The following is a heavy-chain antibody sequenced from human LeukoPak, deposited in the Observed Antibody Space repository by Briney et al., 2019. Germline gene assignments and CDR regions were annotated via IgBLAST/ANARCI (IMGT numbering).Heavy chain of an antibody. V-gene: IGHV1-69*05. CDR3: ARATSQGFDY. J-gene: IGHJ4*02. Sequence: ASVTVSCKASGGTFSSYAISWVRQAPGQGLEWMGGIIPIFGTANYAQKFQGRVTMTRNTSISTAYMELRSLRSDDTAVYYCARATSQGFDYWGQGTLVTVSS. CDR1: GGTFSSYA. CDR2: IIPIFGTA.